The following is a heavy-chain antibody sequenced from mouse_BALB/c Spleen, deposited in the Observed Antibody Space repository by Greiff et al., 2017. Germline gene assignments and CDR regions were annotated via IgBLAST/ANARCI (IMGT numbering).Heavy chain of an antibody. CDR3: TREDGNYAMDY. CDR2: IYPSDSYT. D-gene: IGHD2-1*01. Sequence: QVQLQQPGAELVRPGASVKLSCKASGYTFTSYWINWVKQRPGQGLEWIGNIYPSDSYTNYNQKFKGKATLTVDKSSSTAYMQLSSPTSEDSAVYYCTREDGNYAMDYWGQGTSVTVSS. CDR1: GYTFTSYW. V-gene: IGHV1-69*02. J-gene: IGHJ4*01.